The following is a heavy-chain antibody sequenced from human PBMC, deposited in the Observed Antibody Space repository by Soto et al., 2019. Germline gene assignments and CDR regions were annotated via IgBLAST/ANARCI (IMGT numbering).Heavy chain of an antibody. Sequence: SETLSLTCTVSGGSISSSIYYWGWIRQPPGKGLEWIVSIYYGGTTYYNPSLKSRVTKSVDTSKNQFSLKLSSVTAADTAVYYCARHSWNDMYFDYWGQGTLVTVSS. CDR1: GGSISSSIYY. J-gene: IGHJ4*02. CDR3: ARHSWNDMYFDY. CDR2: IYYGGTT. V-gene: IGHV4-39*01. D-gene: IGHD1-1*01.